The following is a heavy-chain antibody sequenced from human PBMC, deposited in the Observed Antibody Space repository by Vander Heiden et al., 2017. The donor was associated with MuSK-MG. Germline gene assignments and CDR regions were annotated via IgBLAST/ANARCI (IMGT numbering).Heavy chain of an antibody. Sequence: QVQLQESGPGLVKPSETLSLTCAVSGYSISSGYYWGWIRQPPGKGLEWIGSIYHSGSTYYNPSLKSRVTISVDTSKNQFSLKLSSVTAADTAVYYCGGGGNSLDAFDIWGQGTMVTVSS. V-gene: IGHV4-38-2*01. CDR3: GGGGNSLDAFDI. J-gene: IGHJ3*02. CDR2: IYHSGST. D-gene: IGHD2-21*02. CDR1: GYSISSGYY.